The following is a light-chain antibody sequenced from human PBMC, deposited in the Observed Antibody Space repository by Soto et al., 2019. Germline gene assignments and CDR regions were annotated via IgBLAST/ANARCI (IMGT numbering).Light chain of an antibody. Sequence: EIVLTQSPGTLSLSPGERATLSCRASQSVSSSYLAWYQQKPGQAPRLLIYGASSRATGLPDRVSGSGSGTDFTLTISRLEPEDFAVYYCQQYGSSPWTFCQGTKVEIK. V-gene: IGKV3-20*01. CDR3: QQYGSSPWT. CDR1: QSVSSSY. J-gene: IGKJ1*01. CDR2: GAS.